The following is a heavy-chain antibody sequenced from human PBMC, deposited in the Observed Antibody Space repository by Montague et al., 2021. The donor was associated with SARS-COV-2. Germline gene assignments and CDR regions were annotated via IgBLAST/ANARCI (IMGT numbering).Heavy chain of an antibody. D-gene: IGHD3-10*01. Sequence: SLRLSCAASGLTFSSYDMHWVRQAPGKGLEWVAVIWYDGSNQYYGDSVKGRFTISRDNSKNTLYLQMNSLRAEDTAVYHCAREYSAPRWFGEYNRYGMDVWGQGTTVTVSS. J-gene: IGHJ6*02. CDR3: AREYSAPRWFGEYNRYGMDV. CDR1: GLTFSSYD. CDR2: IWYDGSNQ. V-gene: IGHV3-33*08.